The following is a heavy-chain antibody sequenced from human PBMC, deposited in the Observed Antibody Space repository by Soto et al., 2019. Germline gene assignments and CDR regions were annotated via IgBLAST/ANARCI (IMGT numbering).Heavy chain of an antibody. CDR2: ISAYNGNT. CDR1: GYTFTXYA. CDR3: ARDLVPGYTGFSDY. V-gene: IGHV1-18*01. Sequence: ASVKVSCKASGYTFTXYAMHWVRQAPGQRLEWMGWISAYNGNTNFAQKLQGRVSLTTDTSSTTAYMELRSLTSDDTAVYYCARDLVPGYTGFSDYWGQGTLLTVSS. J-gene: IGHJ4*02. D-gene: IGHD5-12*01.